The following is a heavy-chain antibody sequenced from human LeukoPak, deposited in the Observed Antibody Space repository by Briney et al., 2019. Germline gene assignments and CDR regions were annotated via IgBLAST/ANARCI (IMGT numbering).Heavy chain of an antibody. J-gene: IGHJ4*02. Sequence: GGSLRLSCAVSGITLSNYGMSWVRQAPGKGLEWVAGISGSGGRSNYADSVKGRFTISRDNPMNTLYLQMNSLRAEDTAVYFCAKRGVVIRVILIGFHKEAYYFDSWGQGALATVSS. CDR1: GITLSNYG. CDR3: AKRGVVIRVILIGFHKEAYYFDS. CDR2: ISGSGGRS. V-gene: IGHV3-23*01. D-gene: IGHD3-9*01.